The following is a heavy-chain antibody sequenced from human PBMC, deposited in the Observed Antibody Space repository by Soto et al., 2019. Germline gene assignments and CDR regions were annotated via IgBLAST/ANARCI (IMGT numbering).Heavy chain of an antibody. CDR2: INPKSGGT. D-gene: IGHD2-8*01. J-gene: IGHJ6*02. V-gene: IGHV1-2*04. Sequence: ASVKVSCKVSGYSFTDYHIHWVRQAPGQGLEWLGRINPKSGGTSTAQKFQGWVTMTTDTSISTASMELTRLTSGDTAIYYCARGDSTDCSNGVCSFFYNHDMDVWGQGTTVTVSS. CDR3: ARGDSTDCSNGVCSFFYNHDMDV. CDR1: GYSFTDYH.